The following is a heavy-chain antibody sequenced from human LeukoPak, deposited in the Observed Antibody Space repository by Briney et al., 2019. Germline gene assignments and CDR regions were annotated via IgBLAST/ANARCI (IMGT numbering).Heavy chain of an antibody. D-gene: IGHD3-22*01. CDR1: GFIFSSYA. J-gene: IGHJ4*02. CDR3: AKEVGYDSSGYDDY. Sequence: GGSLRLSCAASGFIFSSYAMSWVRQARGQGLEWVSAISGSGGSTYYADSVKGRSTISRDNSKNTLYLQMNSLRAEDTAVYYCAKEVGYDSSGYDDYWGQGTLVTVSS. V-gene: IGHV3-23*01. CDR2: ISGSGGST.